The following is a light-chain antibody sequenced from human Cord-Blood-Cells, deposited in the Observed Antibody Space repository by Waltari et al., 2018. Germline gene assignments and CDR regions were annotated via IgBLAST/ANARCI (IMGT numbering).Light chain of an antibody. CDR3: QQYGSSPRYT. CDR1: QSGSSSY. Sequence: EIVLTQSPGTLYLSPGERATLSCRASQSGSSSYLAWYQQKPGQAPRHLISGASSRATCITDRFSGSGSGTDFTLTIRRLEPEDFAVYYCQQYGSSPRYTFGQGTKLEIK. V-gene: IGKV3-20*01. J-gene: IGKJ2*01. CDR2: GAS.